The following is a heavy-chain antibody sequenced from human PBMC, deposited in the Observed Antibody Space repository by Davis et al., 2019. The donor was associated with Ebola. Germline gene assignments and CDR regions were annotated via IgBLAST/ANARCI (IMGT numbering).Heavy chain of an antibody. Sequence: GEALKIFCASSGITVSSPYMSWVRQAPGKGQEWVSVISGSGGSTYYADSGKGRFTISSDNSNNTLYQQMNSLGADDTGGYCCARGPQAVVVVAATVNWGQGTLVTVSS. CDR2: ISGSGGST. CDR3: ARGPQAVVVVAATVN. CDR1: GITVSSPY. V-gene: IGHV3-23*01. D-gene: IGHD2-15*01. J-gene: IGHJ4*02.